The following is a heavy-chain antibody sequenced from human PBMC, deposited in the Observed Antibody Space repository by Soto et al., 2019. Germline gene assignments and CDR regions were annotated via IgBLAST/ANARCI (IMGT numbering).Heavy chain of an antibody. V-gene: IGHV3-33*01. J-gene: IGHJ4*02. CDR2: IWYDGSNK. CDR1: GFTFSSYG. CDR3: ARDLTRDDYGDYADY. Sequence: GGSLRLSCAASGFTFSSYGMHWVRQAPGKGLEWVAVIWYDGSNKYYADSVKGRFTISRDNSKNTLYLQMNSLRAEDTAVYYCARDLTRDDYGDYADYWGQGTLVTVSS. D-gene: IGHD4-17*01.